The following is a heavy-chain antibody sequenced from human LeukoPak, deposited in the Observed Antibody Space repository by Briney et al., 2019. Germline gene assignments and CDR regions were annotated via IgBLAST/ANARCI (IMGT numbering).Heavy chain of an antibody. CDR3: ARDLPRFGGWLSA. V-gene: IGHV1-2*02. Sequence: GASVKVSCKASGYTFTGYSMHWVRQAPGRGLEWMGWINPNSGGTDYAQKFQGRVAMTRDTSISTAYIELSRLRSDDTAVYYCARDLPRFGGWLSAWGQGTLVTVSS. D-gene: IGHD3-16*01. J-gene: IGHJ5*02. CDR2: INPNSGGT. CDR1: GYTFTGYS.